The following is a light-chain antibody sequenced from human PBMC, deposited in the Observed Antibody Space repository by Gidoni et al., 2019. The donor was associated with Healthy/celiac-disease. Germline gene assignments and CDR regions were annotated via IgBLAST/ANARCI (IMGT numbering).Light chain of an antibody. CDR1: QSVTSN. CDR3: QQYNNWPPLT. CDR2: GAS. V-gene: IGKV3-15*01. J-gene: IGKJ4*01. Sequence: IVITQSPATLSVSPGESATLSCRASQSVTSNLAWYQQKPGQSPRLLIYGASTRATGIPARFSGSGSGTEFTLTISSLQSEDFAVYYCQQYNNWPPLTFGGGTKVEIK.